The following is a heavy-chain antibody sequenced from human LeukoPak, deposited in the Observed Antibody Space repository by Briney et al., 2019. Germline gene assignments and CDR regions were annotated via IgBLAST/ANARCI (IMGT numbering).Heavy chain of an antibody. Sequence: GGSLRLSCAASGFTFDDYGMSWVRQAPGKGLEWVSGINWNGGSTGYADSVKGRFTISRDNAKNPLYLQMNSLRAEDTALYYCARDLRGSTMIVVVINAFDIWGQGTMVTVSS. D-gene: IGHD3-22*01. J-gene: IGHJ3*02. V-gene: IGHV3-20*04. CDR2: INWNGGST. CDR1: GFTFDDYG. CDR3: ARDLRGSTMIVVVINAFDI.